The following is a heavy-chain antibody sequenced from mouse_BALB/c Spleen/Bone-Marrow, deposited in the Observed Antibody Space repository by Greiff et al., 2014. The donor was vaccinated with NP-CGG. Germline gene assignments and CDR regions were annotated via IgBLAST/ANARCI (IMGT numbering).Heavy chain of an antibody. V-gene: IGHV5-6-5*01. Sequence: EVQLAESGGGLVKPGESLKFSCAASGITVSSYTMSWVRQTPEKRLEWVASITGGGTTYYPDSVKGRFTISRDNARNILYLQVSSLRSEDTAIYYCARHYGYVDAMDYWGQGTSVTVSS. CDR3: ARHYGYVDAMDY. D-gene: IGHD1-2*01. J-gene: IGHJ4*01. CDR1: GITVSSYT. CDR2: ITGGGTT.